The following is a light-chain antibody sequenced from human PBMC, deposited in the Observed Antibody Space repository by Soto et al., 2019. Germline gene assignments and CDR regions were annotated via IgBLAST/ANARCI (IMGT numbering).Light chain of an antibody. CDR1: QSVSSY. CDR3: QQRSNWPRLT. J-gene: IGKJ4*01. Sequence: EIVLTQSPATLSLSPGERATLSCRASQSVSSYLAWYQQKPGQAPRHLIYDASNRATGIPARFSGSGSGTDFTLTISSLEPEDFAFYYCQQRSNWPRLTFGGGTKVEIK. V-gene: IGKV3-11*01. CDR2: DAS.